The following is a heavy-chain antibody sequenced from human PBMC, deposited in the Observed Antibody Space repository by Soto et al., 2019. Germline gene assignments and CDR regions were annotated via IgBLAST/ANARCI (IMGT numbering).Heavy chain of an antibody. D-gene: IGHD1-7*01. V-gene: IGHV1-46*01. Sequence: ASVEVSCKASGYTFTSYYIHWVRQAPGQGLEWMGVINPSGGSTSYAQKFQGRVTMTRDTSTSTVYMELSSLRSEDTAVYYCARDYTRTTSIFRVYGMDVWGQGSTITFSS. J-gene: IGHJ6*02. CDR1: GYTFTSYY. CDR3: ARDYTRTTSIFRVYGMDV. CDR2: INPSGGST.